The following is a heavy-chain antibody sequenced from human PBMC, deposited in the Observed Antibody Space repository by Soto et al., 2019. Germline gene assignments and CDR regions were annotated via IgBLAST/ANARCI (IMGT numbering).Heavy chain of an antibody. CDR2: ISYDGSNK. D-gene: IGHD3-22*01. J-gene: IGHJ5*02. Sequence: PGGSLRLSCAAAGFTFSSYGMHWVRQAPGKGLEWVAVISYDGSNKYYADSVKGRFTISRDNSKNTLYLQMNSLRAEDTAVYYCAKDLHHYYDSSSAIDPWGQGTLVTVSS. CDR3: AKDLHHYYDSSSAIDP. CDR1: GFTFSSYG. V-gene: IGHV3-30*18.